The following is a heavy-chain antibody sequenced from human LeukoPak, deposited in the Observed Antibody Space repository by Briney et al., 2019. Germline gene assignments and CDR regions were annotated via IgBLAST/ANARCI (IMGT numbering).Heavy chain of an antibody. J-gene: IGHJ4*02. CDR3: AKDRFAFPCRGEFDY. Sequence: GGSLRLSCAASGFTFSCYAMSWVRQAPGKGLEWVSAISGSGGSTYYADSVKGRFTISRDNSKNTLYLQMNSLRAEDTAVYYCAKDRFAFPCRGEFDYWGQGTLVTVSS. D-gene: IGHD3-10*01. CDR2: ISGSGGST. CDR1: GFTFSCYA. V-gene: IGHV3-23*01.